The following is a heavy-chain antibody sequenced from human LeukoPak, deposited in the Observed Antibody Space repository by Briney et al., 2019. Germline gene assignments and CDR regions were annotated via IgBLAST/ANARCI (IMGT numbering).Heavy chain of an antibody. J-gene: IGHJ3*02. CDR1: GFTVSSNY. CDR3: ARDTSGWSLVYAFDI. CDR2: IYSGDKT. Sequence: GGSLRLSCAASGFTVSSNYMSWVRQAPGKGLEWVSVIYSGDKTCYADSVEGRFTISRDNSKNTLYLQMNSLTAEDTAVYYCARDTSGWSLVYAFDIWGQGTMVTVSS. D-gene: IGHD6-19*01. V-gene: IGHV3-53*01.